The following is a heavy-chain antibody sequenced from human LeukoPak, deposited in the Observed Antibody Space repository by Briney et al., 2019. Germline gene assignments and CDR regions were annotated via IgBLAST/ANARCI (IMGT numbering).Heavy chain of an antibody. Sequence: PGGSLRLSCAASGFTFSSYSMNWVRQAPGKGLEWVSSISTSSSYIYSADSVKGRFTIPRDNAKNSLYLQMNSLRAEDTAVYYCVRDTFSPDAFDIWGQGTMVTVSS. CDR2: ISTSSSYI. D-gene: IGHD3-16*01. J-gene: IGHJ3*02. V-gene: IGHV3-21*01. CDR3: VRDTFSPDAFDI. CDR1: GFTFSSYS.